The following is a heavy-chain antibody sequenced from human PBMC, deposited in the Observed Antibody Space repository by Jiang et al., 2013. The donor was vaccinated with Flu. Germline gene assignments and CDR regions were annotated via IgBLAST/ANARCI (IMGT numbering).Heavy chain of an antibody. V-gene: IGHV1-8*01. D-gene: IGHD3-16*01. Sequence: SGAEVKKPGASVKVSCKASGYTFTSYDINWVRQATGQGLEWMGWMNPNSGNTGYAQKFQGRVTMTRNTSINTAYMDLSSLRSEDTAVYYCVRAPPKRSWSIMTDAFEFWGQGTMVTVSS. CDR2: MNPNSGNT. CDR3: VRAPPKRSWSIMTDAFEF. J-gene: IGHJ3*01. CDR1: GYTFTSYD.